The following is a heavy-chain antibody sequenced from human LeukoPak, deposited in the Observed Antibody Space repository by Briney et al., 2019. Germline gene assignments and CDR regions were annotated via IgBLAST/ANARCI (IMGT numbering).Heavy chain of an antibody. Sequence: PGGSLRLSCAGSGFTFSSYGMHWVRQAPGKGLEWVSHISTTSGTIYYADSVRGRFTISRDNAKNSLFLQMTSLRDEDTAVYYCARVTSGGNPYFDHWGQGTLVTVSS. J-gene: IGHJ4*02. CDR3: ARVTSGGNPYFDH. CDR1: GFTFSSYG. CDR2: ISTTSGTI. D-gene: IGHD4-23*01. V-gene: IGHV3-48*02.